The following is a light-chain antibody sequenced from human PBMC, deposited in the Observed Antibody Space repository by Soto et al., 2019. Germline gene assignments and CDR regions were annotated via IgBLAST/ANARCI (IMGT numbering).Light chain of an antibody. CDR2: NAS. CDR1: QTVRSN. J-gene: IGKJ1*01. V-gene: IGKV3-15*01. Sequence: EIVMTQSPAALSVSPGERATLSCKASQTVRSNLAWYQQKPGQAPRLLIYNASTRATGIPARFSGSGSVTDFTLTISSPQSEDFAVYYCQQYNNWPPWTFGQGTKVESK. CDR3: QQYNNWPPWT.